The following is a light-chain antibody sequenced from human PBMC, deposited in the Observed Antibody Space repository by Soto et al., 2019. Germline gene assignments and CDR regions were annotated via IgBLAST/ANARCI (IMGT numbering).Light chain of an antibody. V-gene: IGLV2-11*01. J-gene: IGLJ3*02. CDR2: DVS. CDR1: NSDIGGYNY. Sequence: QSVLTQPRSVSGSPGQSVTISCTGTNSDIGGYNYVSWYQQHPGKAPKVMIYDVSRRPSGVPDRFSGSKSGNTASLTISGLQAEDEADYYCCSYAGTYNLWVFGGGTKLTVL. CDR3: CSYAGTYNLWV.